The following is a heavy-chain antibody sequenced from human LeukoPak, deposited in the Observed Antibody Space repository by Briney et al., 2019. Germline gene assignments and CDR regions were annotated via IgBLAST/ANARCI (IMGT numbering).Heavy chain of an antibody. D-gene: IGHD6-6*01. J-gene: IGHJ5*02. CDR3: ARTYSSSSGGFDP. CDR1: GYTFASYG. V-gene: IGHV1-18*01. Sequence: GASEKISCKASGYTFASYGISWVRQAPGQGLEWMCWISAYNGNTNYAHKLQGRVTMTTDPSTSTAYMELRSLRSDDTAVYYCARTYSSSSGGFDPRGQGTLVTVSS. CDR2: ISAYNGNT.